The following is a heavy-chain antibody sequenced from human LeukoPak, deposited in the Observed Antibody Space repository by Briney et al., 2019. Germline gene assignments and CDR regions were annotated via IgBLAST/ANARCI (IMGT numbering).Heavy chain of an antibody. V-gene: IGHV5-51*01. D-gene: IGHD3-22*01. Sequence: GESLKISCKGSGYSFTSYWIGWVRQMPGKGLEWMGIIYPGDSDTRYSPSFQGQVTISADKSISTAYLQWSSLKASDTAMYYCARHRALDYYDSSGEEYFDYWGQGTLVTVSS. CDR1: GYSFTSYW. CDR2: IYPGDSDT. CDR3: ARHRALDYYDSSGEEYFDY. J-gene: IGHJ4*02.